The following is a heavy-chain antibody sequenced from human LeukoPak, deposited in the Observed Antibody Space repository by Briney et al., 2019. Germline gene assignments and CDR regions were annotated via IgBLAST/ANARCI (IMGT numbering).Heavy chain of an antibody. V-gene: IGHV4-34*01. D-gene: IGHD6-13*01. CDR2: INHSGST. CDR3: ARGAEAGTSGMDG. Sequence: SETLSLTCAVYGGSFSGYYWSWIRQPPGKGLEWIGEINHSGSTNYNPSLKSRVTISVDTSKNQFSLKLSSVTAADTAVYFCARGAEAGTSGMDGWGQGTTVTDSS. CDR1: GGSFSGYY. J-gene: IGHJ6*02.